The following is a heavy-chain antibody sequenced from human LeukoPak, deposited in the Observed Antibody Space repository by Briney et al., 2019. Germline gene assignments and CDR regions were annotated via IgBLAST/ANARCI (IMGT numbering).Heavy chain of an antibody. J-gene: IGHJ3*02. CDR2: ISSSGSTI. D-gene: IGHD3-22*01. Sequence: GGSLRVSCAASGFTFSSYEMNWARQAPGKGLEWVSYISSSGSTIYYADSVKGRFTISRDNAKNSLYLQMNSLRAEDTAVYYCVRDHHRRLYDNQARDTFDIWGQGTMVTVSS. CDR1: GFTFSSYE. CDR3: VRDHHRRLYDNQARDTFDI. V-gene: IGHV3-48*03.